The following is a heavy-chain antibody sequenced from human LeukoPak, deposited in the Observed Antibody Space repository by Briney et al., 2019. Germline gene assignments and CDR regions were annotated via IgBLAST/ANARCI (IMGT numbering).Heavy chain of an antibody. V-gene: IGHV1-2*02. J-gene: IGHJ6*03. D-gene: IGHD6-6*01. CDR1: GYTFTGNY. CDR2: INPNSGDI. CDR3: ARGLSVHSSSSLYYYYMDV. Sequence: ASVKVSCKASGYTFTGNYLHWVRQAPGQGLEWMGWINPNSGDIEYAQKFQGRVTLTRDTSISTAYMVLSRLSSDDTAVYYCARGLSVHSSSSLYYYYMDVWGKGTTVTVSS.